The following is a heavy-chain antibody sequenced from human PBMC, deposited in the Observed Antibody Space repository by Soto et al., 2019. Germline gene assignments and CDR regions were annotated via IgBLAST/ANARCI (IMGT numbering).Heavy chain of an antibody. V-gene: IGHV3-74*01. CDR3: TRGPRSTSTGTGAF. CDR1: GFTFSMYW. CDR2: INDDGIST. Sequence: GGSLRLSCAASGFTFSMYWMHWVCQVPGKGPEWVSRINDDGISTNYADSVKGRFTISRDNAKNTLYLQMNALRVEDTAVYYCTRGPRSTSTGTGAFWGQGTLVTVSS. D-gene: IGHD1-1*01. J-gene: IGHJ4*02.